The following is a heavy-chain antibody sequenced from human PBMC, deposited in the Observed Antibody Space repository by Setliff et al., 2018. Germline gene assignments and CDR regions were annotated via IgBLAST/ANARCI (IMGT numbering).Heavy chain of an antibody. CDR1: GPTFSRYG. V-gene: IGHV3-48*01. Sequence: PGGSLSLSCAAPGPTFSRYGMNWVRQAPGKGLEWISYISSSNSGMYYADSVKGRFTISRDSAKNSVYLQMNSLRAEDTAVYYCARGIGTLDISRYFDYWGQGTLVTVSS. D-gene: IGHD5-12*01. CDR3: ARGIGTLDISRYFDY. J-gene: IGHJ4*02. CDR2: ISSSNSGM.